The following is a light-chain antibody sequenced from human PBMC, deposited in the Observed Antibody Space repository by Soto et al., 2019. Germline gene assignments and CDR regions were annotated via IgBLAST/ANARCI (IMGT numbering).Light chain of an antibody. CDR1: SSDVGSHNF. Sequence: QSVLTQPASVSGSPGQSITISCTGTSSDVGSHNFVSWYQQRPDKAPKLMIFEVTKRPSGVSSRFSASKSGNTASLTISGVQAEDEAYYYCCSYAGTTTWVFGGGTKLTVL. V-gene: IGLV2-23*02. CDR2: EVT. J-gene: IGLJ2*01. CDR3: CSYAGTTTWV.